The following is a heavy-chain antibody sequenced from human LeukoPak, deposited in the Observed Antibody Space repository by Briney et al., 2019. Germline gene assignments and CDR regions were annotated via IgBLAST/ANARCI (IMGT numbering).Heavy chain of an antibody. D-gene: IGHD2-15*01. J-gene: IGHJ4*02. CDR2: ISNNGGYT. CDR1: GFTFTSYS. V-gene: IGHV3-23*01. CDR3: AKQLGYCSDGSCYFPY. Sequence: PGGSLRLSCAASGFTFTSYSMNWVRQAPGKGLEWVSAISNNGGYTYYADSVQGRFTISRDNSKSTLCLQMNSLRAEDTAVYYCAKQLGYCSDGSCYFPYWGQGTLVTDSS.